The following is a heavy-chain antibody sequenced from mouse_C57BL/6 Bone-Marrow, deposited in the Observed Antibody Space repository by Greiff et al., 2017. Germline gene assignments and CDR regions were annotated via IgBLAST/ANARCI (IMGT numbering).Heavy chain of an antibody. D-gene: IGHD3-1*01. CDR3: ARPSG. CDR1: GYTFTNYW. CDR2: IDPSDSYT. J-gene: IGHJ2*01. Sequence: VQLQQPGAELVRPGTSVKLSCKASGYTFTNYWMHWVKQRPGQGLAWIGVIDPSDSYTNYNQKFKGKATLTVDTSSSTAYMQLSSLRSEDSAVYYCARPSGWGQGTTLTVSS. V-gene: IGHV1-59*01.